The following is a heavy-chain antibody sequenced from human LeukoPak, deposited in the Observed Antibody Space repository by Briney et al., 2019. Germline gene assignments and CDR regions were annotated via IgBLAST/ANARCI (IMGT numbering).Heavy chain of an antibody. Sequence: GGPLRLSCAASGFTFSSYGMHWVRQAPGKGLEWVAVIWYDGSNKYYADSVKGRFTISRDNSKNTLYLQMNSLRAEDTAVYYCARDLAVAGTSEYFQHWGQGTLVTVSS. CDR1: GFTFSSYG. D-gene: IGHD6-19*01. V-gene: IGHV3-33*01. CDR2: IWYDGSNK. J-gene: IGHJ1*01. CDR3: ARDLAVAGTSEYFQH.